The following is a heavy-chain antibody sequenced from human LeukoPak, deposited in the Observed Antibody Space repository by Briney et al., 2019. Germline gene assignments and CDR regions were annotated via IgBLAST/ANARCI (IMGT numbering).Heavy chain of an antibody. CDR3: ARDVGEYCSSINCHASDY. CDR1: GYTFTGYY. V-gene: IGHV1-2*02. Sequence: ASVKVSCKASGYTFTGYYMHWVRQAPGQGLEWMGWINPSSGGTNYAQKFHGRATMTRDTSISTVYMELSRLRSDDTAVYYCARDVGEYCSSINCHASDYWGQGTLVTVSS. J-gene: IGHJ4*02. D-gene: IGHD2-2*01. CDR2: INPSSGGT.